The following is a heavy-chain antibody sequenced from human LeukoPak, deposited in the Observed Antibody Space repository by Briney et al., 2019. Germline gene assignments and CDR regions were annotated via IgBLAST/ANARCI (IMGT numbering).Heavy chain of an antibody. V-gene: IGHV5-51*01. Sequence: GESLKISCKGSGYSFTSYWIGWVRQMPGKGLEGMGIIYPGDSDTRYSPSFQGQVTISADKSISTAYLQWSSLKASDTAMYYCARRLGYCSSTSCYWAFDIWGQGTMVTVSS. CDR1: GYSFTSYW. D-gene: IGHD2-2*01. J-gene: IGHJ3*02. CDR2: IYPGDSDT. CDR3: ARRLGYCSSTSCYWAFDI.